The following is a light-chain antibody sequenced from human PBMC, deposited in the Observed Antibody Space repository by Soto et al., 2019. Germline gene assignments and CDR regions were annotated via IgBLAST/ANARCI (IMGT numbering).Light chain of an antibody. CDR2: DAS. V-gene: IGKV1-33*01. CDR3: QQYDDLPPT. J-gene: IGKJ4*01. CDR1: QDISNH. Sequence: DIQMTQSPSSLSASVGDRVTIACQASQDISNHLNWYQQKPGKAPKRLIYDASNLETGVPSRFSGSGSGTHFTFTISSLQPEDIATYYCQQYDDLPPTLGGGTKVEIK.